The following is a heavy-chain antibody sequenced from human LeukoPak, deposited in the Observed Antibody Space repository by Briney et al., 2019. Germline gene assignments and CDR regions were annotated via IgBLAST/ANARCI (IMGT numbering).Heavy chain of an antibody. CDR1: GGSFSGYY. CDR2: INHSGST. J-gene: IGHJ6*04. Sequence: SETLSLTCAVYGGSFSGYYWSWIRQPPGKGLEGIGEINHSGSTNYNPPLKSRVAISVDTSTNLFSLNLSSVTAAATAVYYWARGKRAVYFSGSGSYTEGNYGLDVWGKGTTVTVSS. D-gene: IGHD3-10*01. CDR3: ARGKRAVYFSGSGSYTEGNYGLDV. V-gene: IGHV4-34*01.